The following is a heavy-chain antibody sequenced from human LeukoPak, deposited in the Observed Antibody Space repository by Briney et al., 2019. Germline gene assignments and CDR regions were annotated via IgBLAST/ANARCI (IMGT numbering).Heavy chain of an antibody. D-gene: IGHD3-10*02. CDR2: ISSSSSYI. Sequence: GGSLRHACAASGFTFSSYSMNWVRQAPGKGLEWVSSISSSSSYIYYADSVKGRFTISRDNAKNSLYLQMNSLRAEDTAVYYCAELGITMIGGVWGKGTTDTISS. V-gene: IGHV3-21*01. CDR1: GFTFSSYS. CDR3: AELGITMIGGV. J-gene: IGHJ6*04.